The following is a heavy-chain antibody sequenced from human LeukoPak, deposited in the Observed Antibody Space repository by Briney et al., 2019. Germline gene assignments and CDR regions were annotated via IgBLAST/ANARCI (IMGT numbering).Heavy chain of an antibody. D-gene: IGHD1-1*01. J-gene: IGHJ5*02. CDR2: INPSGGST. Sequence: ASVKVSCKASGYSFTDKYMHWVRQAPGQGLEWMGIINPSGGSTSYAQKFQGRVTMTRDTSTSTVYMELSSLRSEDTAVYYCARVGTWFDAWGQGTLVTVYS. CDR1: GYSFTDKY. CDR3: ARVGTWFDA. V-gene: IGHV1-46*01.